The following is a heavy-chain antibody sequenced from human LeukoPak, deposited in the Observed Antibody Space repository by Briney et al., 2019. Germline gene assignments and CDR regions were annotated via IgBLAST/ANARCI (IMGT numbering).Heavy chain of an antibody. V-gene: IGHV3-9*01. CDR3: AKDMGVVGATHPFDY. J-gene: IGHJ4*02. D-gene: IGHD1-26*01. CDR1: GFTFDDYA. CDR2: ISWSSGSI. Sequence: TGGSLRLSCAASGFTFDDYAMHWVRQAPGKGLEWVSGISWSSGSIGYADSVKGRFTISRDNAKNSLYLQMNSLRAEDTALYYCAKDMGVVGATHPFDYWGQGTLVTVSS.